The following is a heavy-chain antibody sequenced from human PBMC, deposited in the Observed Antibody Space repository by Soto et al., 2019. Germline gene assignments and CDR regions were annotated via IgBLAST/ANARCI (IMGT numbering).Heavy chain of an antibody. D-gene: IGHD1-26*01. CDR3: ARDDEGGSDCDLGY. CDR1: GFTFSSHA. J-gene: IGHJ4*02. Sequence: QVQLVESGGGVVQPGRSLRLSCAVSGFTFSSHAMHWVRQAQGKGLEWVALISSDGSNKYYADSVKGRFTTSRDNSKNTMYLQMNSLRVEDTAVYYWARDDEGGSDCDLGYWGQGALVTVSS. CDR2: ISSDGSNK. V-gene: IGHV3-30-3*01.